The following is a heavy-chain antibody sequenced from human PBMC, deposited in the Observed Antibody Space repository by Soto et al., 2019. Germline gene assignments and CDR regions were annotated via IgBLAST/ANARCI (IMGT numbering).Heavy chain of an antibody. V-gene: IGHV3-53*01. CDR1: GFTVSSNY. J-gene: IGHJ5*02. Sequence: EVQLVESGGGLIQPGGSLRLSCAASGFTVSSNYMSWVRQAPGKGLEWVSVIYSGGSTYYADSVKGRFTISRDNSKNTLYLQMNSLRAEDTAVYYCARDTVTTSGGWFDPWGQGTLVTVSS. CDR3: ARDTVTTSGGWFDP. CDR2: IYSGGST. D-gene: IGHD4-17*01.